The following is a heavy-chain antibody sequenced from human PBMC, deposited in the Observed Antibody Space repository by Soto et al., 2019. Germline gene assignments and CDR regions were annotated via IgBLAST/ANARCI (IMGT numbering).Heavy chain of an antibody. Sequence: QVQLQESGPGLVQPSETLSLTCTVSSDSISSYYWTWIRQPAGKGLEWIGRISTSGSTNHNPSLQGRVTMSVDTSKNQVSLNLTSVTAADTAVYYCARENILLAASGKRDFDYWGQGTLVTVSS. D-gene: IGHD6-13*01. CDR2: ISTSGST. V-gene: IGHV4-4*07. J-gene: IGHJ4*02. CDR1: SDSISSYY. CDR3: ARENILLAASGKRDFDY.